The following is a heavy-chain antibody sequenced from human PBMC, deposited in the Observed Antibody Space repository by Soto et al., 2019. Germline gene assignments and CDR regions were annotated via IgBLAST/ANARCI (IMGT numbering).Heavy chain of an antibody. CDR1: GASITSYY. Sequence: VQLQESGPGLVKPSETLSLTCTVSGASITSYYWSWIRQPPGKGLEWIGYIFYSGDTNYNPSLKSRVTISVDTSKNQFYLKVTSVTAADTAVYYCVAFHEERLGWFDPWGQGTLVTVSS. CDR3: VAFHEERLGWFDP. CDR2: IFYSGDT. V-gene: IGHV4-59*01. D-gene: IGHD1-1*01. J-gene: IGHJ5*02.